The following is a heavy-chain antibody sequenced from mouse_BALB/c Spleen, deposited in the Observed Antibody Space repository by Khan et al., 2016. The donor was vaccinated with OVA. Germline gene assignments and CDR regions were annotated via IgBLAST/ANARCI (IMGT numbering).Heavy chain of an antibody. Sequence: QVQLQQSGAELVRPGTSVKVSCKAPGYAFTNYLIEWVKQRPGQGLEWIGLTNPGSGCPNYNENFKGKATLTTDKSSSTAFLQLSSLTSDDAAVYFCARSGDGYYHWYFDVWGAGTTVTVSS. CDR2: TNPGSGCP. CDR3: ARSGDGYYHWYFDV. D-gene: IGHD2-3*01. J-gene: IGHJ1*01. CDR1: GYAFTNYL. V-gene: IGHV1-54*03.